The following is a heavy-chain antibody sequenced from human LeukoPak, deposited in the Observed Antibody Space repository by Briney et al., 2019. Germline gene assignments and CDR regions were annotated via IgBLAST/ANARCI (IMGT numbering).Heavy chain of an antibody. Sequence: GGSLRLSCAASGFTFSSYWMSWVRQAPGKGLEWVANIRQDGSEKYYVDSVKGRFTISRDNAKNSLYLQMNSLRAEDTAVYYCARAGAYYDFWSGYSNYGMDVWGQGTTVTVSS. J-gene: IGHJ6*02. CDR2: IRQDGSEK. V-gene: IGHV3-7*01. D-gene: IGHD3-3*01. CDR3: ARAGAYYDFWSGYSNYGMDV. CDR1: GFTFSSYW.